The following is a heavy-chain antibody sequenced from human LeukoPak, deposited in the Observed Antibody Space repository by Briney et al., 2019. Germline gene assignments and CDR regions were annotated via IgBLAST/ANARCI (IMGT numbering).Heavy chain of an antibody. CDR3: ATADQQLDHQNLDY. J-gene: IGHJ4*02. CDR1: VYTLTESS. Sequence: GASVKVSCKVSVYTLTESSMNWVRQAPGKGLEWMGGFDPEDGETIYAQKFQGRVTMTEDTSTDTAYMELSSLRSEDTAVYYCATADQQLDHQNLDYWGQGILVTVSS. D-gene: IGHD6-13*01. V-gene: IGHV1-24*01. CDR2: FDPEDGET.